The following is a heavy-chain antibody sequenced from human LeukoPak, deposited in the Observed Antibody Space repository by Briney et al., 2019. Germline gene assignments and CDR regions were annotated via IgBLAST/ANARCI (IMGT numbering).Heavy chain of an antibody. Sequence: SETLSLTCTVSGYSISSGYYWGWIRQPPGKGLEWIGSIYHSGSTYYNPSLKSRVTISVDTSKNQFSLKLSSVTAADTAVYYCARRVGYCSSTSCTYYFDYWGQGTLVTVSS. V-gene: IGHV4-38-2*02. D-gene: IGHD2-2*01. J-gene: IGHJ4*02. CDR1: GYSISSGYY. CDR3: ARRVGYCSSTSCTYYFDY. CDR2: IYHSGST.